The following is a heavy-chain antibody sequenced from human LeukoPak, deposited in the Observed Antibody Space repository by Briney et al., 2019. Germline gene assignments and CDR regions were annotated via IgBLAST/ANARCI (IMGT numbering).Heavy chain of an antibody. Sequence: GASVKVSCKASGYTFTSYDINWVRQATGQGLEWMGWMIPNSGNTGYAQKFQGRVTMTRNTSISTAYMELSSLRSEDTAVYYCARDYVASGSYSSGERVYWGQGALVTVSS. CDR1: GYTFTSYD. CDR3: ARDYVASGSYSSGERVY. D-gene: IGHD1-26*01. J-gene: IGHJ4*02. V-gene: IGHV1-8*01. CDR2: MIPNSGNT.